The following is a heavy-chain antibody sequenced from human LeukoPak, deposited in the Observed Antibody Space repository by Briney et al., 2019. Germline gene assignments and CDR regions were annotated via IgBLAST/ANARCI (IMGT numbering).Heavy chain of an antibody. CDR2: ISGDGGST. CDR1: GFTFNDYA. V-gene: IGHV3-43*02. Sequence: GGSLRLSCAASGFTFNDYAMRWVRQAPGKGLEWVSHISGDGGSTYYADSVKGRFTISRDNSKNSLYLQMKSLRSEDTALYYCGTDLEWELPHSYYYYGLDVWGQGTKVTVSS. D-gene: IGHD1-26*01. J-gene: IGHJ6*02. CDR3: GTDLEWELPHSYYYYGLDV.